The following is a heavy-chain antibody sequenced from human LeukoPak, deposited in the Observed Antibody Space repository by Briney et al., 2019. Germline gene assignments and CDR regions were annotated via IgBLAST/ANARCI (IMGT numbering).Heavy chain of an antibody. CDR2: ISAYNGNT. CDR3: ARARIGYCSSTSCYPPDY. CDR1: GYTFTSYY. V-gene: IGHV1-18*04. Sequence: ASVKVSCKASGYTFTSYYMHWVRQAPGQGLEWMGWISAYNGNTNYAQKLQGRVTMTTDTSTSTAYMELRSLRSDDTAVYYCARARIGYCSSTSCYPPDYWGQGTLVTVSS. D-gene: IGHD2-2*01. J-gene: IGHJ4*02.